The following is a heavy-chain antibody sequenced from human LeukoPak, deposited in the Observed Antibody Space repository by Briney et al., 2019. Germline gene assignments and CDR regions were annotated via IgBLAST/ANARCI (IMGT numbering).Heavy chain of an antibody. V-gene: IGHV3-23*01. CDR2: IGGRDNST. CDR3: AKDHNYGASSPNWFDP. J-gene: IGHJ5*02. Sequence: PGGSLRLSCAASGFTFTGHTMTWLRQAPGKGLEWFSIIGGRDNSTYYADSVKGRFTISRDKSKNTLYLQMNSLRAEDTAVYYCAKDHNYGASSPNWFDPWGQGTLVTVSS. D-gene: IGHD4-17*01. CDR1: GFTFTGHT.